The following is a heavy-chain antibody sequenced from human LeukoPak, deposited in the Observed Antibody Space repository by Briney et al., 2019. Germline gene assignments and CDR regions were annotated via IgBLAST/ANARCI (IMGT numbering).Heavy chain of an antibody. Sequence: ASVKVSCKASGYTFTNYDINWVRQATGQGLEWMGWMNPNSGDTGYAQKFQGRVTISRNTSISTAYMELSRLRSEDTAVYYCARRRVGTHFDYWGQGTLVTVSS. CDR1: GYTFTNYD. D-gene: IGHD1-14*01. V-gene: IGHV1-8*03. J-gene: IGHJ4*02. CDR2: MNPNSGDT. CDR3: ARRRVGTHFDY.